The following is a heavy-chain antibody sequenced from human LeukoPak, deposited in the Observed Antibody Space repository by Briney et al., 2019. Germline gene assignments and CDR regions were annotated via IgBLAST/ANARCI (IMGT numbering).Heavy chain of an antibody. CDR1: GGSFSNYY. Sequence: SETLSLTCAVYGGSFSNYYWSWIRQPPGKGLEWIGDVNDSGSTNYNPSLKSRVTISVDTSKNQFSLKLSSVTAADTAVYYCARGVARSSKFHFSYYFDYWGQGTLVTVSS. D-gene: IGHD6-6*01. J-gene: IGHJ4*02. V-gene: IGHV4-34*01. CDR3: ARGVARSSKFHFSYYFDY. CDR2: VNDSGST.